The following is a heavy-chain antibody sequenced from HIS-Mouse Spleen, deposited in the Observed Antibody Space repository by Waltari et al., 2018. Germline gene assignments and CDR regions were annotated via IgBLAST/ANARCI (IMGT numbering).Heavy chain of an antibody. J-gene: IGHJ2*01. V-gene: IGHV4-39*07. D-gene: IGHD6-13*01. Sequence: QLQLQESGPGLVKPSETLSLTCTVSGGSISSSSYYWGWIRQPPGKGLEWIGSIYYSGGTYYNPSLKVRVTISVDTSKNQFSLKMSSVTAADTAVYYCAREIPYSSSWYDWYVDLWGRGTLVTVSS. CDR1: GGSISSSSYY. CDR2: IYYSGGT. CDR3: AREIPYSSSWYDWYVDL.